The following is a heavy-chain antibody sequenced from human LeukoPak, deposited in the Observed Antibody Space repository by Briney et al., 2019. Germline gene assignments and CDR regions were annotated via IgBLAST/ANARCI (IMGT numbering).Heavy chain of an antibody. CDR3: ARNYDNSGYTAFGY. V-gene: IGHV4-59*01. Sequence: SQTLSLTCTVSRDSISSYYWSWIRQSPGKGLEWIGHIYSSGSTNYNPSLKSRVTISIDTSKNQFSLKLSSVTAADTALYYCARNYDNSGYTAFGYWGRGTLVTVSS. CDR2: IYSSGST. D-gene: IGHD3-22*01. CDR1: RDSISSYY. J-gene: IGHJ4*02.